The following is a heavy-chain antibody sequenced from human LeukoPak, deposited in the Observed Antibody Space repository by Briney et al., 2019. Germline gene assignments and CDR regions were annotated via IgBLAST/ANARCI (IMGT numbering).Heavy chain of an antibody. CDR3: ARAGWFGGLLRPGDY. V-gene: IGHV3-21*01. CDR1: GFTFSSYS. D-gene: IGHD3-10*01. Sequence: GGSLRLSCAASGFTFSSYSMNWVRQAPGKGLEWVSSISSSSSYIYYADSVKGRFTISRDNAKNSLYLQMNSLRAEDTAVYYCARAGWFGGLLRPGDYWGQGTLVTVSS. CDR2: ISSSSSYI. J-gene: IGHJ4*02.